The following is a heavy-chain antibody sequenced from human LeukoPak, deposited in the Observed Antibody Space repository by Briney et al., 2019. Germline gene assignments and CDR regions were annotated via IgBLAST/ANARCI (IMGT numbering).Heavy chain of an antibody. CDR1: GYTFTSYY. CDR2: INPSGGST. Sequence: ASVKASCKASGYTFTSYYMHWVRQAPGQGLEWMGIINPSGGSTSYAQKFQGRVTMTRDTSTSTVYMELSSLRSEDTAVYYCARVAVGATYFDYWGQGTLVTVSS. D-gene: IGHD1-26*01. CDR3: ARVAVGATYFDY. V-gene: IGHV1-46*01. J-gene: IGHJ4*02.